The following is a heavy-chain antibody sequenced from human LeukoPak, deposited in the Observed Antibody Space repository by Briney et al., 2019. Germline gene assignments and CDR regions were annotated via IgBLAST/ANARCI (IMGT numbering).Heavy chain of an antibody. Sequence: SETLSLTCTVSGYPTSLCYYWGWVRQAPGKGLEWLATSDYSGSKYFNASLKSRISISQGASNNQFSLSLTSVTAADTAVYYCARIAFGDYGVRFDYWGQGSLVVVSS. CDR3: ARIAFGDYGVRFDY. D-gene: IGHD4/OR15-4a*01. V-gene: IGHV4-38-2*02. J-gene: IGHJ4*02. CDR1: GYPTSLCYY. CDR2: SDYSGSK.